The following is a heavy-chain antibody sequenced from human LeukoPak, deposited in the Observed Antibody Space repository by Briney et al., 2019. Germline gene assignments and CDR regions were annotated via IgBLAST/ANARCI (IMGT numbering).Heavy chain of an antibody. J-gene: IGHJ5*02. Sequence: GASVKVSCEASGYTFTGYYMHWVRQAPGQGLEWMGWINPNSGGTNYAQKFQGRVTMTRDTSISTAYMDLSRLRSDDTAVYYCARAGVVVVAATRWFDPWGQGTLVTVSS. CDR1: GYTFTGYY. D-gene: IGHD2-15*01. V-gene: IGHV1-2*02. CDR2: INPNSGGT. CDR3: ARAGVVVVAATRWFDP.